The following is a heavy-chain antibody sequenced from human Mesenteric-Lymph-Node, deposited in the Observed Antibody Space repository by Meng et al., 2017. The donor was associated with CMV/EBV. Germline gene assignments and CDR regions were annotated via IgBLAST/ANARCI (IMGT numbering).Heavy chain of an antibody. D-gene: IGHD4-23*01. CDR3: ARHQRWLKSEGGFNY. V-gene: IGHV4-34*01. J-gene: IGHJ4*02. Sequence: RLQPSCALSLTCAVYGGSVSGYYWRWTRQPPGKGLEWIGEINHSGSTNYTPSLKSRVTISVDTSKNQFSLKLSSVTAADTAVYYCARHQRWLKSEGGFNYWGQGTLVTVSS. CDR2: INHSGST. CDR1: GGSVSGYY.